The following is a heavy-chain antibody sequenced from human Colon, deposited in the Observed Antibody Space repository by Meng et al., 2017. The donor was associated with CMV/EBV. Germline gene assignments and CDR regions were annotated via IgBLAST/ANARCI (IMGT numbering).Heavy chain of an antibody. J-gene: IGHJ4*02. CDR2: IGSDGSIK. Sequence: GESLKISCAASGLTFNGYGLHWVRQAPGKGLEWVAFIGSDGSIKRYADSVKGRLTISRDNSKNTLWLQMHSLRPEDTALYYCAREGYSNFDHWGQGTLVT. V-gene: IGHV3-30*02. CDR1: GLTFNGYG. CDR3: AREGYSNFDH. D-gene: IGHD4-11*01.